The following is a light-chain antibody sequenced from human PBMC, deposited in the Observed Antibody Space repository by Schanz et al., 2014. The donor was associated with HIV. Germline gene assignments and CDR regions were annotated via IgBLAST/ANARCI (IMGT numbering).Light chain of an antibody. CDR2: EGS. CDR3: SSYTSSSTWV. V-gene: IGLV2-14*01. J-gene: IGLJ3*02. Sequence: QSALTQPASVSGSPGQSITISCPGTSSDVGVYNYVSWYQHHPGKAPKLMIYEGSKRPSGVSNRFSGSKSGNTASLTISGLQAEDEADYYCSSYTSSSTWVFGGGTKVTVL. CDR1: SSDVGVYNY.